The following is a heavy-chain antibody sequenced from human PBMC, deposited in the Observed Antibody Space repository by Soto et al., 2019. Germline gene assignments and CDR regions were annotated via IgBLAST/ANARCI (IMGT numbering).Heavy chain of an antibody. CDR1: GGTFSSYA. D-gene: IGHD5-18*01. CDR2: IIPIFGTA. CDR3: ARVVATAMSHDNSFDP. Sequence: QVQLVQSGAEVKKPGSSVKVSCKASGGTFSSYAISWVRQAPGQGLEWMGGIIPIFGTANYAQKVQGRVTTSXXQXTXXAHMELSSMRSEDTAGDYWARVVATAMSHDNSFDPWRQGTLVTVAS. J-gene: IGHJ5*02. V-gene: IGHV1-69*05.